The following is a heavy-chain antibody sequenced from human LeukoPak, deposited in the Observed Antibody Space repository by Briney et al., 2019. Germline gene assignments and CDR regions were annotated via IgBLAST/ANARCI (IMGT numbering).Heavy chain of an antibody. CDR3: TSDDFWSGYQLS. CDR2: ISSSSYI. J-gene: IGHJ5*02. D-gene: IGHD3-3*01. CDR1: GFTFSSYS. V-gene: IGHV3-21*01. Sequence: PGGSLRLSCAASGFTFSSYSMNWVRQAPGKGLEWVSSISSSSYIYYADSVKGRFTISRDNAKNSLYLQMNSLRAEDTAVYYCTSDDFWSGYQLSWGQGTLVTVSS.